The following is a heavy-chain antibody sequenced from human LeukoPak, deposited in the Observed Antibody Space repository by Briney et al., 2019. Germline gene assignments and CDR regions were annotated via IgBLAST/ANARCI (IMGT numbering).Heavy chain of an antibody. D-gene: IGHD3-16*02. V-gene: IGHV1-46*01. CDR1: GYTFTSYY. CDR3: ARDAQYYDYVWGSYRDNWSDP. J-gene: IGHJ5*02. Sequence: ASVKVSCTASGYTFTSYYMHWVRQAPGQGLEWMGIINPSGGSTSYAQKFQGRVTMTRDTSTSTVYMELSSLRSEDTAVYYCARDAQYYDYVWGSYRDNWSDPWGQGTLVTVSS. CDR2: INPSGGST.